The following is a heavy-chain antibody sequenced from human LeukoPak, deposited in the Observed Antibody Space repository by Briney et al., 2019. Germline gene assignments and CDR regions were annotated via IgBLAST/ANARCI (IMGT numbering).Heavy chain of an antibody. V-gene: IGHV4-4*09. D-gene: IGHD5-12*01. CDR3: ARQSGNGYSGFDFQAFDI. Sequence: SETLSLTCTVSGGSISSYYWSWIRRPPGKGLEWIGYIYSSGGTDYNPSLKSRVTISVDTSKNQFSLQLSSGTAADTAVYYCARQSGNGYSGFDFQAFDIWGQGTMVTVSS. CDR2: IYSSGGT. J-gene: IGHJ3*02. CDR1: GGSISSYY.